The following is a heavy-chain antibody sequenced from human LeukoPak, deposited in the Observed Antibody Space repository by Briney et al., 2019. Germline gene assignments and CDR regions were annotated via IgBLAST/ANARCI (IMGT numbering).Heavy chain of an antibody. V-gene: IGHV3-21*04. J-gene: IGHJ4*02. Sequence: GGSLRLSCAASGFTFSSYSMNWVRQAPVKGLEWVSSISSSSSYIYYADSVKGRFTISRDNSKNTLYLQMNSLRAEDTAAYYCAKGDTTWELPHDYWGQGTLVTVSS. CDR3: AKGDTTWELPHDY. CDR1: GFTFSSYS. D-gene: IGHD1-26*01. CDR2: ISSSSSYI.